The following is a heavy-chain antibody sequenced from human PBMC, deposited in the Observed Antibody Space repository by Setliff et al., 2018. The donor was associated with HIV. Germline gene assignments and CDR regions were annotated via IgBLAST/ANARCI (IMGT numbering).Heavy chain of an antibody. CDR1: GGSFTNYY. V-gene: IGHV4-34*01. CDR3: ARSPDY. CDR2: INHSGRT. Sequence: SETLSLTCAVYGGSFTNYYWSWIRQAPGKGLEWIGEINHSGRTNFNPSLKSQVTISVDTSKQQVSLKLRSVSAADTAVYYCARSPDYWGQGTQVTVSS. J-gene: IGHJ4*02.